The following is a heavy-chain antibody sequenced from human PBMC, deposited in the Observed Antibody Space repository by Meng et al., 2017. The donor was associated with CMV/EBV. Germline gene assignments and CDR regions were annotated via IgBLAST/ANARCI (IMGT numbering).Heavy chain of an antibody. V-gene: IGHV1-18*01. CDR3: ARDRNSEELVNAFDI. Sequence: ASVKVSCKASGYTFTSYGISWVRQAPGQGLEWMGWISAYNGNTNYAQKLQGRVTMTTDTSTSTAYMELRSLRPDDTAVYYCARDRNSEELVNAFDIWGQGTMVTVSS. CDR1: GYTFTSYG. J-gene: IGHJ3*02. D-gene: IGHD6-13*01. CDR2: ISAYNGNT.